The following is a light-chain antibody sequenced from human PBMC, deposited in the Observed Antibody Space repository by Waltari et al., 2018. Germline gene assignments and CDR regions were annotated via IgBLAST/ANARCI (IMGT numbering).Light chain of an antibody. Sequence: QAALTQSPSVSGSPGQSVTISCTGTSSDIGGYNRVSWYQQHPGKAPKLMIYEVSKRPSGVSDRFSGSKSCDPASLTIPGLQAADEADYYCSTYASSNTYIFGAGTRLTVL. CDR3: STYASSNTYI. CDR2: EVS. J-gene: IGLJ1*01. CDR1: SSDIGGYNR. V-gene: IGLV2-14*01.